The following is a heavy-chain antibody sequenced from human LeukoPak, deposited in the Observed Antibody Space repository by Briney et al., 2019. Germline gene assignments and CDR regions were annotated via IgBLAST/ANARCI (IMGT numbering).Heavy chain of an antibody. Sequence: GGSLRLSCAASGFTFSNDGMHWVRQAPGRGLEWVAFIRYDGSNKDYADSVKGRFTISRDNSKNTLYLQMNSLRAADTAVYYCAKDGYNYSDYWGQGTLVTVSS. V-gene: IGHV3-30*02. CDR2: IRYDGSNK. J-gene: IGHJ4*02. CDR3: AKDGYNYSDY. D-gene: IGHD5-24*01. CDR1: GFTFSNDG.